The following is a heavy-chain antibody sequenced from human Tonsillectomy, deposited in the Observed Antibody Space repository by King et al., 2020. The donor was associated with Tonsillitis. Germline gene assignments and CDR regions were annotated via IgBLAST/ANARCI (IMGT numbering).Heavy chain of an antibody. CDR2: IIPIFGSA. CDR1: GGTFTTYA. Sequence: QLVQSGAEVKKPGSSLKVSCKVSGGTFTTYAINWVRQAPGQGLVWLGDIIPIFGSANYAQKFQGRVTITADESTSTAYMELNRLRSEDTAVYYCARDLDGMDVWGQGTTVTVSS. CDR3: ARDLDGMDV. J-gene: IGHJ6*02. V-gene: IGHV1-69*01.